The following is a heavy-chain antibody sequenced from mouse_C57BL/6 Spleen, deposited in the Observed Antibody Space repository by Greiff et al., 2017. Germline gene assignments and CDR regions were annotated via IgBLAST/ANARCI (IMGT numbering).Heavy chain of an antibody. Sequence: QVQLQQPGAELVMPGASVKLSCKASGYTFTSYWMHWVKQRPGQGLEWIGEIDPSDSYTNYNQKFKGKSTLTVDKSSSTAYMQLSSLTSEDSAVYYCARPGSKGDYWGQGTSLTVSS. CDR3: ARPGSKGDY. D-gene: IGHD2-5*01. J-gene: IGHJ2*02. CDR2: IDPSDSYT. V-gene: IGHV1-69*01. CDR1: GYTFTSYW.